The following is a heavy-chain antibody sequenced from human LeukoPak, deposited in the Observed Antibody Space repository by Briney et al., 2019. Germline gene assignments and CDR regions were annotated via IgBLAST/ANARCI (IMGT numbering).Heavy chain of an antibody. CDR3: ARAPDGLDV. Sequence: ASVRVSCKASGYTFTTNGVSWVRQAPGQGLEWLAWISPYDGDTNYTPDLQGRVTLSTDTSTSTAYMELRSLRADDTAVYYCARAPDGLDVWGKGTTVTVSP. CDR1: GYTFTTNG. V-gene: IGHV1-18*04. J-gene: IGHJ6*04. CDR2: ISPYDGDT.